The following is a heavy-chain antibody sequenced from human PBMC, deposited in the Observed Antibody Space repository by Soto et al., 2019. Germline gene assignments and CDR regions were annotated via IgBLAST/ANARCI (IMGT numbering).Heavy chain of an antibody. Sequence: GGSLRLSCSASGFALSSYAMHWVRQSPGKGLEYVSSISSNGISTYYADSVKGRFTISRDNSQNTLYIQMNSLRPDDTALYYCVKDEGFCTGGNCYSVARGGFDLWGQGTMVTVSS. CDR2: ISSNGIST. CDR3: VKDEGFCTGGNCYSVARGGFDL. D-gene: IGHD2-15*01. V-gene: IGHV3-64D*06. CDR1: GFALSSYA. J-gene: IGHJ3*01.